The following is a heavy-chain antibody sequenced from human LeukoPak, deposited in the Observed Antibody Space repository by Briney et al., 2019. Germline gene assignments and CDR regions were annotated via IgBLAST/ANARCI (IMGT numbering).Heavy chain of an antibody. CDR1: GYSFANYW. V-gene: IGHV5-51*01. J-gene: IGHJ3*02. D-gene: IGHD3-10*01. CDR2: IYPGDSET. CDR3: AKAIRVTLIRGVAADSLDI. Sequence: HGESLKISCKGSGYSSGYSFANYWIAWVRQMPGKGLEWMGAIYPGDSETTYGPSLQGQVTISADKSTSTAYLQWNSLKASDTAIYYCAKAIRVTLIRGVAADSLDIWGQGTMVVVSS.